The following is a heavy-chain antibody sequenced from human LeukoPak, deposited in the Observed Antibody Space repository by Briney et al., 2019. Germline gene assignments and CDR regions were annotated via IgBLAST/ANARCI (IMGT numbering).Heavy chain of an antibody. CDR2: ISGSGGST. V-gene: IGHV3-23*01. CDR1: GFTFSSYA. CDR3: AKVNGDYGRNWFDP. D-gene: IGHD4-17*01. Sequence: GVSLRLSCAASGFTFSSYAMSWVRQAPGKGLEWVSAISGSGGSTYYADSVKGRFTISRDNSKNTLYLQTNSLRAEDMAVYYCAKVNGDYGRNWFDPWGQGTLVTVSS. J-gene: IGHJ5*02.